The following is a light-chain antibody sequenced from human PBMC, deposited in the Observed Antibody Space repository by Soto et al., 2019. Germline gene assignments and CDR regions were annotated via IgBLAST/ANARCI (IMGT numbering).Light chain of an antibody. J-gene: IGLJ1*01. Sequence: QSALTQPASVSGSPGQSLTISCTGTSSDIGGYYYVSWYQHHPGKAPKLLIYQVTNRPSRVSNRFSGSKSGNTASLTISGLQADDEADYYCTSYSSSDIFYVFGTGTKLTVL. CDR3: TSYSSSDIFYV. CDR2: QVT. V-gene: IGLV2-14*01. CDR1: SSDIGGYYY.